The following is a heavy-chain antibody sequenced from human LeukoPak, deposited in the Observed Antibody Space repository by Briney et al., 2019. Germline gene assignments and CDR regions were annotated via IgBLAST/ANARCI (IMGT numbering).Heavy chain of an antibody. CDR1: GFTLSDYY. D-gene: IGHD3-22*01. CDR3: AKEKKYYYDGSGYPGYDY. CDR2: ISSSGTTI. V-gene: IGHV3-11*04. Sequence: GGSLRLSCAASGFTLSDYYMSWIRQAPGKGLEWVSDISSSGTTIYYADSVKGRFTISRDNAKNSLYLQMNSPRAEDTAVYYCAKEKKYYYDGSGYPGYDYWGQGTLVTVSS. J-gene: IGHJ4*02.